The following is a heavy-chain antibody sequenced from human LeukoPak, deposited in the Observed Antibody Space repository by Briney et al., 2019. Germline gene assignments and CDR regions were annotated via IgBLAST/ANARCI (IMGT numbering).Heavy chain of an antibody. J-gene: IGHJ1*01. CDR2: INPSGST. D-gene: IGHD2-2*01. V-gene: IGHV4-34*01. CDR3: ARGRYCSSTSCYDFQY. Sequence: SETLSLTCAVYGGSFSGYYWSWIRQPPGKGLEWIREINPSGSTNYNPYLKSRVTISVDTSTNQFSLKLSSVTAADTAVYYCARGRYCSSTSCYDFQYWGQGTLVTVSS. CDR1: GGSFSGYY.